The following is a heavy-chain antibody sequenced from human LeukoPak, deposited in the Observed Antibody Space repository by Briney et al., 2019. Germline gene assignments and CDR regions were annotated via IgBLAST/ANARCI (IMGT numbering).Heavy chain of an antibody. CDR2: IYPGDSDT. Sequence: GGSLKISCQGSGSHFTSYWIGWVRQLPGKGLEWMGFIYPGDSDTRYSPSFQGQVTISADKSISTAYLQWSSLKASDTAMYYCARLARYYDSSGYFLDYWGQGTLVTVSS. CDR3: ARLARYYDSSGYFLDY. V-gene: IGHV5-51*01. J-gene: IGHJ4*02. CDR1: GSHFTSYW. D-gene: IGHD3-22*01.